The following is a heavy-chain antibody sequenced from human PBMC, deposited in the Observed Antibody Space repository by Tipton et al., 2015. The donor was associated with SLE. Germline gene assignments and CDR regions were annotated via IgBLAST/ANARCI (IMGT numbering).Heavy chain of an antibody. CDR2: IYYTGGT. J-gene: IGHJ4*02. CDR3: ARAHGVVAADY. D-gene: IGHD2-15*01. Sequence: TLSLTCAVSGVSISTYYWSWIRQPPGKGLEWIGCIYYTGGTYDNPSLKSRVTISVDTSKNQFSLNLISVTAADTAVYYCARAHGVVAADYWGQGTLVTVSS. V-gene: IGHV4-59*12. CDR1: GVSISTYY.